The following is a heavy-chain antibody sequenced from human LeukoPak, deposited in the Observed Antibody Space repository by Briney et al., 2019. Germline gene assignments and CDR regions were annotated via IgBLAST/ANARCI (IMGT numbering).Heavy chain of an antibody. CDR2: ISSSSSYI. CDR3: ARDLERYDILTGYPDY. J-gene: IGHJ4*02. Sequence: PGGSLRLSCAASGFTFSSYSMNWVRQAPGKGLEWVSSISSSSSYIYHADSVKGRFTISRDNAKNSLYLQMNSLRAEDTAVYYCARDLERYDILTGYPDYWGQGTLVTVSS. V-gene: IGHV3-21*01. D-gene: IGHD3-9*01. CDR1: GFTFSSYS.